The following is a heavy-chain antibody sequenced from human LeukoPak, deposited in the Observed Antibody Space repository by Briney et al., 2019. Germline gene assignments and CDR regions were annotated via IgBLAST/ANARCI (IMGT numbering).Heavy chain of an antibody. CDR3: ARHISRAVAGTSGEYYYYYYGMDV. V-gene: IGHV5-51*01. CDR1: GYSFTSYW. Sequence: GESLKISCKGSGYSFTSYWIGWVRQMPGKGLEWMGIIYPGDSDTRYSPSFQGQVTISADKSISTAYLQWSSLKASDTAMYYCARHISRAVAGTSGEYYYYYYGMDVWGQGTTVTVSS. J-gene: IGHJ6*02. D-gene: IGHD6-19*01. CDR2: IYPGDSDT.